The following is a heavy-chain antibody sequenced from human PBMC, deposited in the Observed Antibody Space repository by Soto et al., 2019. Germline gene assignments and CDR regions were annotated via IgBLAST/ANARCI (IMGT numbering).Heavy chain of an antibody. CDR2: IRSKTDGGTT. D-gene: IGHD2-8*01. CDR1: GFTVTNAW. V-gene: IGHV3-15*07. Sequence: EVQLVESGGGLVKPGGSLRLSCAASGFTVTNAWMNWVRQAPGKGLEWVGRIRSKTDGGTTDNAAPVKGRFTISRDDSKNTLYLQMNSLRIEDTAVYYCTRGWEVYPSWGQGTLVTVSS. J-gene: IGHJ4*02. CDR3: TRGWEVYPS.